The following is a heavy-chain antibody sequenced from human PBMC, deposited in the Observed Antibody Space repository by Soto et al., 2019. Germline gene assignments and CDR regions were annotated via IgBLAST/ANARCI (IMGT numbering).Heavy chain of an antibody. D-gene: IGHD3-9*01. J-gene: IGHJ4*02. V-gene: IGHV3-23*01. CDR3: AKGETVLRYFDWRIGY. CDR2: ISGSGGST. Sequence: EVQLLESGGGLVQPGGSLRLSCAASGFTFSSYAMSWVRQAPGKGLEWVSAISGSGGSTYYADSVKGRFTISRDNSKNTLYLQMNSLRAEDTAVYYCAKGETVLRYFDWRIGYWGQGTLVTVSS. CDR1: GFTFSSYA.